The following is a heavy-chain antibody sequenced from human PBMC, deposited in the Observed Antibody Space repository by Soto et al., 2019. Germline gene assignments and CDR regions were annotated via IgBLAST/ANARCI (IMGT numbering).Heavy chain of an antibody. CDR2: IYYSGSP. D-gene: IGHD2-21*02. CDR1: GGSISSSSYN. Sequence: PSETLSLTCTVSGGSISSSSYNWGRIRQPPGRGLGWIGSIYYSGSPYYNPSLKRRVTISVETSKNQFSLKLSSVPAADTAVYYWARIFPIVVVTAIPYYFDYWGQGTLVTVSS. CDR3: ARIFPIVVVTAIPYYFDY. V-gene: IGHV4-39*01. J-gene: IGHJ4*02.